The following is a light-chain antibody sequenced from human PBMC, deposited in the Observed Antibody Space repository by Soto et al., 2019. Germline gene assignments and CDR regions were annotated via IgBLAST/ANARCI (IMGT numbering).Light chain of an antibody. Sequence: EIVLTQSPDTLSLSPGEIVTLSCRASQRITNNFLAWFQQKPGLAPRLLIHCTSTRASGVPDRFTGGGSGTDFVLTISRVEPEDFAVYYCQQYGRSPFTFGQGTKLQIK. V-gene: IGKV3-20*01. CDR2: CTS. CDR3: QQYGRSPFT. CDR1: QRITNNF. J-gene: IGKJ2*01.